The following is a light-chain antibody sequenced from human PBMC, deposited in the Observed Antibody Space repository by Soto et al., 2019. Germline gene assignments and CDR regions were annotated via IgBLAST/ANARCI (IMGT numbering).Light chain of an antibody. V-gene: IGKV3-15*01. CDR1: QSVNRN. J-gene: IGKJ1*01. CDR3: QQYNNWPPWT. CDR2: GAS. Sequence: EILMTQSPATLSVSPGERATLSCRASQSVNRNLAWYQQKPGQPPRLLFYGASTRATGVPGRFTGSGSGTEFTLTISSLRSEDFAVYYCQQYNNWPPWTFGQGTKVDIK.